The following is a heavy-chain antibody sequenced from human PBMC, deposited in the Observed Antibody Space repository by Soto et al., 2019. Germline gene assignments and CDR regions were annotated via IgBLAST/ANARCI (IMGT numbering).Heavy chain of an antibody. CDR1: GYTFTSYG. CDR3: ARIEIEYSSGWYFYY. V-gene: IGHV1-18*01. J-gene: IGHJ4*02. CDR2: TSAYNGNT. D-gene: IGHD6-19*01. Sequence: QVPLVQSGAEVKKPGASVKVSCKASGYTFTSYGISWVRQAPGQGLEWMGWTSAYNGNTNYAQKLQGRVTMTTDTSTSTAYMELRSLRSDDTAVYYCARIEIEYSSGWYFYYWGQGALVTVSS.